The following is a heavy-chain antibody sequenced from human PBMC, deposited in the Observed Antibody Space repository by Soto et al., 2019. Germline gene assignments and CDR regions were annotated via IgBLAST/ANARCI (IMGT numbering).Heavy chain of an antibody. Sequence: PSETLSLTCTVSGGSISSSSYYWGWIRQPPGKGLEWIGSIYYSGSTYYSPSLKSRVTISVDTSKNQFSLKLSSVTAADTAVYYCARHTIAVADDYFDYWGQGTLVTVSS. D-gene: IGHD6-19*01. J-gene: IGHJ4*02. CDR1: GGSISSSSYY. CDR2: IYYSGST. V-gene: IGHV4-39*01. CDR3: ARHTIAVADDYFDY.